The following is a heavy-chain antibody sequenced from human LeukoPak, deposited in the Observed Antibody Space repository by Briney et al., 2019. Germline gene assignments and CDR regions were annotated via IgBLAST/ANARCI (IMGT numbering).Heavy chain of an antibody. D-gene: IGHD2-8*01. CDR2: VKTKGDGGAA. CDR3: TTDRMIYATNWAVSWFDP. CDR1: GFTFSSYA. V-gene: IGHV3-15*01. J-gene: IGHJ5*02. Sequence: PGGSLRLSCAASGFTFSSYAVSWVRQAPGKGLEWVGRVKTKGDGGAADYAAPVKGRFTISRDDSTKTLYLQMNSLKTEDTAVYYCTTDRMIYATNWAVSWFDPWGQGTLVTVSS.